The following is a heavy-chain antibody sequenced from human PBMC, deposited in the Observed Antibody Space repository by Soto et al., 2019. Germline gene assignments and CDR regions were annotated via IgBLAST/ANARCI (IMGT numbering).Heavy chain of an antibody. CDR1: GFDASVNY. J-gene: IGHJ4*02. D-gene: IGHD5-12*01. CDR3: VREREGDGYAEL. V-gene: IGHV3-66*01. CDR2: INAGGNT. Sequence: GSLRLSCAASGFDASVNYMAWVRQAPGKGLEWVSTINAGGNTFYADSVKGRFSISRDNSKNTVYLQMNSLRVEDTAIYYCVREREGDGYAELWGQGTLVTVSS.